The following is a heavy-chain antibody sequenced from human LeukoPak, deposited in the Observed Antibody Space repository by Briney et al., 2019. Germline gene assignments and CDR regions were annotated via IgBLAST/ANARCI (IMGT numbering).Heavy chain of an antibody. CDR2: IYGDDRT. Sequence: PGGSLRLSCTASGFTVRRNFMSWVRQAPGKGLEWVSVIYGDDRTYYADSVKGRFGMSRDNSKNTLYLQMSSLRGDDTAVYFCARDGGSGGPERDNWFDLWGQGTLVTVSS. D-gene: IGHD3-16*01. CDR1: GFTVRRNF. CDR3: ARDGGSGGPERDNWFDL. J-gene: IGHJ5*02. V-gene: IGHV3-66*02.